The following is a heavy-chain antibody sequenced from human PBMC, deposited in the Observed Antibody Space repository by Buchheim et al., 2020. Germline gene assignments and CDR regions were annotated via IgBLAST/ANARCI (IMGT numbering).Heavy chain of an antibody. CDR1: GFTFSSYA. V-gene: IGHV3-30-3*01. J-gene: IGHJ6*02. CDR2: ISYDGSNK. CDR3: ARKGDWYSIAGVWVPPILDV. Sequence: QVQLVESGGGVVQPGRSLRLSCAASGFTFSSYAMHWVRQAPGKGLEWVAVISYDGSNKYYADSVKGRFTISRDNSKNTLYLQMNSLRAEDTAVYYCARKGDWYSIAGVWVPPILDVWGQGTT. D-gene: IGHD2-21*02.